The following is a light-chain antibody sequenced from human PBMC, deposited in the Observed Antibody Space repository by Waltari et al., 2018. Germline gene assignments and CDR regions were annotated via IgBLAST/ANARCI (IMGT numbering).Light chain of an antibody. Sequence: QSALTQPRSVSGSPGQSVTISCTGTSSDVGNYNYVSWYQQLPNKAPKPMIYDVSERPSGVPDRFSGSKSGNTASLTISGLLSEDEADYYCCSYAGSYTFVIFGGGTKLTVL. CDR3: CSYAGSYTFVI. CDR2: DVS. CDR1: SSDVGNYNY. J-gene: IGLJ2*01. V-gene: IGLV2-11*01.